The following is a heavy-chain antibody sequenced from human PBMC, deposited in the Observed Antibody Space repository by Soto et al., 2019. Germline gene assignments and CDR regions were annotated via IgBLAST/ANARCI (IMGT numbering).Heavy chain of an antibody. CDR3: AREDPQYYFDY. J-gene: IGHJ4*01. CDR2: INAGNGNT. CDR1: GYTFTSYA. Sequence: GASVKVSCKASGYTFTSYAMHWVRQDPGQRLEWMGWINAGNGNTKYSPKFQGRVTITRDTSASTAYMELSSLISEDTAVYYCAREDPQYYFDYWGQGTLVTVSS. V-gene: IGHV1-3*01.